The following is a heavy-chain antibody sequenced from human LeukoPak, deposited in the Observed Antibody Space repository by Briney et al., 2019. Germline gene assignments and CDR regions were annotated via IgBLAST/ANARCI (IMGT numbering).Heavy chain of an antibody. D-gene: IGHD2/OR15-2a*01. CDR2: INHSGST. CDR3: ARGVLQPYDY. V-gene: IGHV4-34*01. J-gene: IGHJ4*02. Sequence: PSETLSHTCAVYGGSFSGYYWSWIRQAPGKGLEWIGEINHSGSTNYNPSLKSRVTISVDTSKNQFSLKLSSVTAADTAVYYCARGVLQPYDYRGQGTLVTVSS. CDR1: GGSFSGYY.